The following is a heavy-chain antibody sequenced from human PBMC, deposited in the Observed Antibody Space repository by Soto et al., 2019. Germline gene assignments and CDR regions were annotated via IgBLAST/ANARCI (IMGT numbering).Heavy chain of an antibody. CDR1: GYTLTELS. CDR2: FDPEDGET. V-gene: IGHV1-24*01. D-gene: IGHD4-17*01. CDR3: ATYYGGNPLDDAFDI. Sequence: ASVKVSCKVSGYTLTELSMHWVRKAPGKGLEWMGGFDPEDGETIYAQKFQGRVTMTEDTSTDTAYMELSSLRSEDRAVYYCATYYGGNPLDDAFDIWGQGTMVTVSS. J-gene: IGHJ3*02.